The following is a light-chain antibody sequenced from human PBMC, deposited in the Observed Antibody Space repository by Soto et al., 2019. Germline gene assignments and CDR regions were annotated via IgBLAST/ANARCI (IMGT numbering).Light chain of an antibody. J-gene: IGLJ2*01. CDR2: RNN. Sequence: QSVLTQPPSASGTPGQRVTISCSGASSNIGVNYVYWYQKLPGTAPRLLIYRNNQRPSGVPDRFSGSKSGTSASLAISALRSEDEADYYCTVWDDSLRGRLFGGGTQLTVL. V-gene: IGLV1-47*01. CDR1: SSNIGVNY. CDR3: TVWDDSLRGRL.